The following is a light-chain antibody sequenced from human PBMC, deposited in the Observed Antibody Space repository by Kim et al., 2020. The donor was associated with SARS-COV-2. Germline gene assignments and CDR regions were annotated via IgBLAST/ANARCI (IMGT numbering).Light chain of an antibody. CDR2: KAS. Sequence: DIQMTQSPSTLSASVGDRVTITCRASQNINTWLAWYQQKPGKAPKVLIYKASTLERGVPSRFSGSGSGTEFTLAVSSLQPDDFATYHCQQYDSFPWTFGQGTKLEI. J-gene: IGKJ1*01. V-gene: IGKV1-5*03. CDR3: QQYDSFPWT. CDR1: QNINTW.